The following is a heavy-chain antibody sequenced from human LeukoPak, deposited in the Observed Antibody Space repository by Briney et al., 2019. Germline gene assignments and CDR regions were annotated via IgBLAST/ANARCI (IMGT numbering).Heavy chain of an antibody. V-gene: IGHV3-7*01. J-gene: IGHJ4*01. CDR3: ARDETAAGLYFDL. CDR1: GFTFTDYW. CDR2: IRQDGSEK. D-gene: IGHD6-13*01. Sequence: GGSLRLSCEVSGFTFTDYWMNWVRQAPGKGPEWVASIRQDGSEKTYVDSVKGRFTISRDNTKNSLSLQLNGLRAEDTAVYYCARDETAAGLYFDLWGQGTLVTVSS.